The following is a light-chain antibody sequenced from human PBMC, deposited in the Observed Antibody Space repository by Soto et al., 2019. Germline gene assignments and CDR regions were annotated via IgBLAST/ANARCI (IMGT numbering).Light chain of an antibody. CDR3: CLYATATLL. CDR2: EAT. J-gene: IGLJ3*02. Sequence: QSVLTQPASVSGSPGQSITISCTGASTDLESHNLVSWYQQHPGEGPKLVIYEATKRPSGVSTRFSGSKSGNTASLTISGLQPEDEAHYHCCLYATATLLFGGGTKLTVL. V-gene: IGLV2-23*01. CDR1: STDLESHNL.